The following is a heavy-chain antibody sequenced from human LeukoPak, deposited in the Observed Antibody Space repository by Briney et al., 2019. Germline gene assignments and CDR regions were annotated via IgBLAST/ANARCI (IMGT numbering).Heavy chain of an antibody. CDR1: GGSISSGGYS. V-gene: IGHV4-30-2*01. Sequence: SETLSLTCAVSGGSISSGGYSWSWIRQPPGKGLEWIGYIYHSGSTYYNPSLKSRVTISVDRSKNQFSLKLSSVTAADTAVYYCARGGNYLFDNWGQGTLVTVSS. CDR2: IYHSGST. J-gene: IGHJ4*02. CDR3: ARGGNYLFDN. D-gene: IGHD1-26*01.